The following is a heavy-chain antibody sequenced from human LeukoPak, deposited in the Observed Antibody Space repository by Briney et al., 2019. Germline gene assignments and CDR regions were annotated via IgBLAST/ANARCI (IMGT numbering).Heavy chain of an antibody. CDR1: GFTFSHYG. CDR3: AKDAQRGFDYSNSLEH. Sequence: GGSLRLSCATSGFTFSHYGMHWVRQAPGKGLEWVAVIWNDGSNKYYGDSVKGRFTISRDNSKNTLYLQMNSLTVEDTAVYYCAKDAQRGFDYSNSLEHWGQGTLVTVSS. J-gene: IGHJ5*02. CDR2: IWNDGSNK. D-gene: IGHD4-11*01. V-gene: IGHV3-33*06.